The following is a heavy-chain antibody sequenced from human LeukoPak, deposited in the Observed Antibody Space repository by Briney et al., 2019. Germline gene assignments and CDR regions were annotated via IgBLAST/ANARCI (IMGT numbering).Heavy chain of an antibody. CDR2: ISGSGGST. CDR3: ARESRVPGVSVRESHYHYYFGMDV. Sequence: PGGSLRLSCAASGFTFSSYAMSWVRQAPGKGLEWVSAISGSGGSTYYADSVKGRFTISRDNSKNTLYLQMNSLRAEDTAVYYCARESRVPGVSVRESHYHYYFGMDVWGRGTTVTVSS. CDR1: GFTFSSYA. J-gene: IGHJ6*02. D-gene: IGHD3-10*01. V-gene: IGHV3-23*01.